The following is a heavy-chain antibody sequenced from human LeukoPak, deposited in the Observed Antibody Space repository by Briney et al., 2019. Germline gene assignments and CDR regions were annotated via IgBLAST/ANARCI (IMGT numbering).Heavy chain of an antibody. CDR2: IYYSGST. D-gene: IGHD3-9*01. J-gene: IGHJ6*02. CDR3: ARRRGPDDILTGPYGMDV. CDR1: GGSISSYY. Sequence: SETLSLTCTVSGGSISSYYWSWIRQPPGKGLEWIGYIYYSGSTNYNPSLKSRVTISVDTSKNQFSLKLSSVTAADTAVYYCARRRGPDDILTGPYGMDVWGQGTTVTVSS. V-gene: IGHV4-59*08.